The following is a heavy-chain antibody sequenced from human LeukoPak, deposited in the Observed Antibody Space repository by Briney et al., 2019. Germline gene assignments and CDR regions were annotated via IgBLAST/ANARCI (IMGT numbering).Heavy chain of an antibody. V-gene: IGHV4-39*01. CDR3: ARPTFSGYYSGPFDI. D-gene: IGHD3-22*01. Sequence: PSETLSLTCTVSGGSISSSTYYWGWIRQPPGMGLEWIGSIYYSGSTYYNPSLKSRVTISVDTSKNQFSLKLSSVTAADTAVYFCARPTFSGYYSGPFDIWGQGTIVTVSS. J-gene: IGHJ3*02. CDR1: GGSISSSTYY. CDR2: IYYSGST.